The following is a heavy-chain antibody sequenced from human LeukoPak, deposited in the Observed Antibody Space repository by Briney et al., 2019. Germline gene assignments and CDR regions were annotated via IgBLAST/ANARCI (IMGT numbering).Heavy chain of an antibody. J-gene: IGHJ5*02. D-gene: IGHD6-19*01. CDR2: ISDSGCT. CDR1: GQSSISTDS. V-gene: IGHV4-38-2*02. CDR3: ARNNSGWFNI. Sequence: SETLSLTCTVSGQSSISTDSWGWIRQSPGKGLEWIGSISDSGCTHDNPSFRSRVTMFLDTSKDQFSLLLRSVTAADTAIYFCARNNSGWFNIWGQGIRVAVPP.